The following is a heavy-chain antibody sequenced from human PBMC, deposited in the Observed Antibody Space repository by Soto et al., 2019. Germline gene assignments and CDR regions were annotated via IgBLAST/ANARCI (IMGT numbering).Heavy chain of an antibody. CDR3: AKDLFPPSPHDYGDYAAFDI. CDR2: ISGSGGST. CDR1: GFTFSSYA. V-gene: IGHV3-23*01. Sequence: GGSLRLSCAASGFTFSSYAMSWVRQAPGKGLEWVSAISGSGGSTYYADSVKGRFTISRDNSKNTLYLQMNSLRAEDTAVYYCAKDLFPPSPHDYGDYAAFDIWGQGTMVTVSS. J-gene: IGHJ3*02. D-gene: IGHD4-17*01.